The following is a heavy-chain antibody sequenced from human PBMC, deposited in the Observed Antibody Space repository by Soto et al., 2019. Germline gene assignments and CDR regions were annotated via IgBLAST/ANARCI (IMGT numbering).Heavy chain of an antibody. CDR1: GGSFSGYY. D-gene: IGHD5-12*01. CDR3: ARGLRRDGYNYYYYGMDV. V-gene: IGHV4-34*01. CDR2: INHSGST. Sequence: SETLSLTCAVYGGSFSGYYWSWIRQPPGKGLEWIGEINHSGSTNYNQSLKSRVTISVDTSKNQFSLKLSSVTAADTAVYYCARGLRRDGYNYYYYGMDVWGQGTTVTVSS. J-gene: IGHJ6*02.